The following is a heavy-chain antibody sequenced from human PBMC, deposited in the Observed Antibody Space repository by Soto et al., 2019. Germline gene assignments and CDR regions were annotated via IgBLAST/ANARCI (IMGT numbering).Heavy chain of an antibody. V-gene: IGHV1-69*01. D-gene: IGHD1-1*01. CDR1: GGTISSHA. J-gene: IGHJ6*02. CDR2: IIPIFGTA. CDR3: EGKIQIPYYHGMDV. Sequence: QVQLVQSGAEVKKPGSSVKVSCKASGGTISSHAITWVRQAPGQGLEWMGGIIPIFGTANYAQKFQGRVTITADESTSTAYMELSSLGSEDTALYYCEGKIQIPYYHGMDVWGQGTTVTVSS.